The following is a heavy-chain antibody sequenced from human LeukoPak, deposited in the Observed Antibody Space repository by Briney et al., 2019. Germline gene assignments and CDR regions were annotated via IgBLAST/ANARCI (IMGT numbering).Heavy chain of an antibody. D-gene: IGHD6-19*01. Sequence: GGSLRLSCAASGFTFSNYWMSWVRQTPGKGLEWVATIEQDGSEKYYVDSVKGRFTISRDNAKNTLYLQMNSLRAEDTAVYYCARGPVAGTTLIYYYYGMDVWGQGTTVTVSS. CDR1: GFTFSNYW. CDR2: IEQDGSEK. CDR3: ARGPVAGTTLIYYYYGMDV. V-gene: IGHV3-7*01. J-gene: IGHJ6*02.